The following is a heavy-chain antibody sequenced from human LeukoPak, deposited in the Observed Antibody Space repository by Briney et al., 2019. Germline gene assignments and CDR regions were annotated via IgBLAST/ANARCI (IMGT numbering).Heavy chain of an antibody. Sequence: GGSLRLSCAASGFTFSSYAMSWVRQAPGKGLEWVSAISGSGGSTYYADSVKGRFTISRDNSKNTLYLQMNSLRAEDTAVYYCAKDLPSGYYYDSSGYLPYFDCWGQGTLVTVSS. D-gene: IGHD3-22*01. V-gene: IGHV3-23*01. CDR3: AKDLPSGYYYDSSGYLPYFDC. J-gene: IGHJ4*02. CDR1: GFTFSSYA. CDR2: ISGSGGST.